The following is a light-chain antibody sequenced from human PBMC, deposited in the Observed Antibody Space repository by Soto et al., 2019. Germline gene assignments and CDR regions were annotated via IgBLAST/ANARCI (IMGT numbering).Light chain of an antibody. CDR2: GAS. J-gene: IGKJ1*01. V-gene: IGKV3-15*01. CDR1: QSVSSN. Sequence: EIVMTQSPATLPVSPGERATLSCRASQSVSSNLAWYRQKPGQAPRLLIYGASTRATGIPARFSGSGSGTEFTLTISSLQSEDFAVYYCKQYNNWPRTFGQGT. CDR3: KQYNNWPRT.